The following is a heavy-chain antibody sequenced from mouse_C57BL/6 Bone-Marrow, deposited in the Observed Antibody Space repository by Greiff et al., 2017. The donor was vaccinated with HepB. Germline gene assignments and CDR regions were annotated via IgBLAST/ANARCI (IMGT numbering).Heavy chain of an antibody. J-gene: IGHJ3*01. Sequence: EVQVVESGGGLVQSGRSLRLSCATSGFTFSDFYMEWVRQAPGKGLEWIAASRNKANDYTTEYSASVKGRFIVSRDTSQSILYLQMNALRAEDTAIYYCARDAGNYVGWFAYWGQGTLVTVSA. V-gene: IGHV7-1*01. CDR1: GFTFSDFY. CDR2: SRNKANDYTT. CDR3: ARDAGNYVGWFAY. D-gene: IGHD2-1*01.